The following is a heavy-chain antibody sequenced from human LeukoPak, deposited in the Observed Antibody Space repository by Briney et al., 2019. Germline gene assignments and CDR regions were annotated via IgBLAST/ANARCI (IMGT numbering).Heavy chain of an antibody. D-gene: IGHD5-18*01. CDR1: GFTFSSYA. CDR2: ISYDGSNK. Sequence: GGSLRLSCAASGFTFSSYAMHWVRQAPGKGLEWVAVISYDGSNKYYADSVKGRFTISRDNSKNTLYLQMNGLRAEDTAVYYCARGGGYSYGYIWDYWGQGTLVTVSS. CDR3: ARGGGYSYGYIWDY. J-gene: IGHJ4*02. V-gene: IGHV3-30-3*01.